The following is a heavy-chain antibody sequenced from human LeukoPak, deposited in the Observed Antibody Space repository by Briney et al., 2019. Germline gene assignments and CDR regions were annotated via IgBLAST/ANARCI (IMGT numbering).Heavy chain of an antibody. D-gene: IGHD1-26*01. CDR2: ISSSTGYI. Sequence: GGSLRLSCAASGFTFSSYNMNWVRQAPGKGLEWVSSISSSTGYIYYADSVKGRFTISRDNAKNSLYLQMNSLRAEDTAAYYCARVVGATKEEYYFDYWGQGTLVTVSS. CDR1: GFTFSSYN. J-gene: IGHJ4*02. CDR3: ARVVGATKEEYYFDY. V-gene: IGHV3-21*01.